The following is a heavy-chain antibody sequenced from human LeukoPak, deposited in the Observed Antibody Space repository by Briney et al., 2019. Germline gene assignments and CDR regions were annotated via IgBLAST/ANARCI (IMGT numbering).Heavy chain of an antibody. V-gene: IGHV3-21*01. CDR3: ARDEGVSFDY. CDR1: GFTFSTSG. Sequence: GGSLRHSCAASGFTFSTSGMNWVRQAPGKGLEWVSSISSSSSYIYYADSVKGRFTISRDNAKNSLYLQMNSLRAEDTAVYYCARDEGVSFDYWGPGTLVTVSS. CDR2: ISSSSSYI. J-gene: IGHJ4*02.